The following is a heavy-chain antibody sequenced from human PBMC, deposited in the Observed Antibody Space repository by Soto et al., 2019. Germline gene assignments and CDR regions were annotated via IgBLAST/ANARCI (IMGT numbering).Heavy chain of an antibody. D-gene: IGHD3-22*01. CDR3: ARVRYYHSSGYPDY. CDR2: FYYSGST. Sequence: KASETLSLTCTVSGASISSTDFSWSWIRQPPGKGLEWIGYFYYSGSTHYNPSLKSRVTISVDTSKTQFSLKLSSVTAADTAMYYCARVRYYHSSGYPDYWGQGTLVTVSS. CDR1: GASISSTDFS. V-gene: IGHV4-30-4*01. J-gene: IGHJ4*02.